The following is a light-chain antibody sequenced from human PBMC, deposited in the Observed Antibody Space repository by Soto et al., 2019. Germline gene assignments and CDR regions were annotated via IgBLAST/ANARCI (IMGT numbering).Light chain of an antibody. CDR3: CSYAGTYTHVV. CDR2: DVT. V-gene: IGLV2-11*01. Sequence: QSALTQPRSVSGSPGQSVTISCTGTSSDVGGYDYVSWYQQYPGKAPKVMIYDVTKRPSGVPDRFSGSKSGNTASLTSSGLQAEDEADYYCCSYAGTYTHVVFGGGTQLTVL. J-gene: IGLJ2*01. CDR1: SSDVGGYDY.